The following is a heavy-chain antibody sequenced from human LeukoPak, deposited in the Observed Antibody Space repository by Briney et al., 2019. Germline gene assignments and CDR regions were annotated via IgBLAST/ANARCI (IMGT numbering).Heavy chain of an antibody. CDR1: GFTFSSYS. V-gene: IGHV3-48*01. J-gene: IGHJ3*02. Sequence: GGSLRLSCAASGFTFSSYSMNWVRQAPGKGLEWVSYISSSSSTIYYADSVKGRFTISRDNAKNSLYLQMNSLRAEDTALYYCARDRYYDSSRRSDAFDIWGQGTMVTVSS. CDR3: ARDRYYDSSRRSDAFDI. D-gene: IGHD3-22*01. CDR2: ISSSSSTI.